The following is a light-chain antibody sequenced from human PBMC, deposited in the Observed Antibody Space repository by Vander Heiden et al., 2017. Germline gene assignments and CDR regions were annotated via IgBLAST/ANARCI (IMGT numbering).Light chain of an antibody. V-gene: IGLV2-23*02. Sequence: QSALTQPASVSGSPGQSITISCSGSSSDVGSYNLVSWYQQPPGEAPKLMIYEVSKRPSGVSNRFSGSKSGNTASLTISGLQAEDEADYYCCSYAGSTTFFVCGTGTKVTVL. CDR3: CSYAGSTTFFV. CDR1: SSDVGSYNL. CDR2: EVS. J-gene: IGLJ1*01.